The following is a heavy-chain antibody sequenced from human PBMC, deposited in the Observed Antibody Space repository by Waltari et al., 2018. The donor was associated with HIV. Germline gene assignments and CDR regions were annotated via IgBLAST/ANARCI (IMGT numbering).Heavy chain of an antibody. Sequence: QVQLQQWGAGLLKPSETLSLTCAVYGGTFSGYYWTWLRQAPGKGLEWIGEINHSGKTNYNPSLKSRLTLSVDTSKNQVSLRMKSVTGADTAIYYCAREKSRASKWYGIFYYDAWGQGTLVSVPS. D-gene: IGHD2-15*01. CDR2: INHSGKT. CDR3: AREKSRASKWYGIFYYDA. V-gene: IGHV4-34*02. CDR1: GGTFSGYY. J-gene: IGHJ5*02.